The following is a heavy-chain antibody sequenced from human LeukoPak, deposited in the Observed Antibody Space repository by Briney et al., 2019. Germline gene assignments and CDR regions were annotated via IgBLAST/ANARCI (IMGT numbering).Heavy chain of an antibody. CDR3: ASGFSSSPYFDY. V-gene: IGHV3-21*01. CDR1: GFIFSSYV. Sequence: GSLGPLFSASGFIFSSYVMNWVRQAPGKGLEWVSFITGSSSYIYYTDSVKGRFTISRDNAKNSLFLQMNSLRDEDTAVYYCASGFSSSPYFDYWGRGTGLTVPS. D-gene: IGHD6-6*01. CDR2: ITGSSSYI. J-gene: IGHJ4*02.